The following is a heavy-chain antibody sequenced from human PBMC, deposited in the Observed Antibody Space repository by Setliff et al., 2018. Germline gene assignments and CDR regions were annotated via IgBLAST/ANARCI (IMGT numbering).Heavy chain of an antibody. D-gene: IGHD2-8*01. CDR3: ARGLIVLPGPSGDMGYFDY. CDR1: GYTFTGYY. V-gene: IGHV1-46*01. J-gene: IGHJ4*02. Sequence: ASVKVSCKASGYTFTGYYMYWVRQAPGQGLEWMGMINPSGGYTIYAQKFQGRVTMTRDTSTSTVYLELSSLRSEDTAVYYCARGLIVLPGPSGDMGYFDYWGQGTLVTVSS. CDR2: INPSGGYT.